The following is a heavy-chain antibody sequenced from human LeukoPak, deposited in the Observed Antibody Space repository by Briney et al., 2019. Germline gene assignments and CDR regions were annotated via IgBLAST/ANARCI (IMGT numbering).Heavy chain of an antibody. Sequence: GSLRLSCAASGFTFSSYTIHWVRQAPARGLEWVAVMSYDVFIRNYADSVKGRFTISRDNSKNTLYLQMNSLRAEDTAVYYCASGDSGSYYYYGMDVWGQGTTVTVSS. CDR2: MSYDVFIR. J-gene: IGHJ6*02. D-gene: IGHD1-26*01. V-gene: IGHV3-30-3*01. CDR3: ASGDSGSYYYYGMDV. CDR1: GFTFSSYT.